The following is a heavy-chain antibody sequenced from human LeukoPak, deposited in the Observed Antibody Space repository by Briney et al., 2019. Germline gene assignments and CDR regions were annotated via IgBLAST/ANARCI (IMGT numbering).Heavy chain of an antibody. V-gene: IGHV3-30*18. CDR3: AKDAKITIRFGEPSPNWFDP. CDR1: GFTFSSYG. D-gene: IGHD3-10*01. Sequence: PGGSLRLSCAASGFTFSSYGMHWVRQAPGKGLQWVALISYDGSNKYYADSVKGRFTISRDNSKNTLYLQMNSLRAEDTAVYYCAKDAKITIRFGEPSPNWFDPWGQGTLVTVSS. J-gene: IGHJ5*02. CDR2: ISYDGSNK.